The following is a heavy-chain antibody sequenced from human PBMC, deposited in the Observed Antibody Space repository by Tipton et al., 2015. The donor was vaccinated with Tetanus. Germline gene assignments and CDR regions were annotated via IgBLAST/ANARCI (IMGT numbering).Heavy chain of an antibody. CDR3: ARAGGGSWGNFDY. Sequence: LRLSCTVSGGSISSYYWSWIRQPPGKGLEWIGYIYYSGSTNYIPSLKSRVTISVDTSKNQFSLKLSSVTAADTAVYYCARAGGGSWGNFDYWGQGTLVTVSS. CDR1: GGSISSYY. D-gene: IGHD6-13*01. J-gene: IGHJ4*02. CDR2: IYYSGST. V-gene: IGHV4-59*01.